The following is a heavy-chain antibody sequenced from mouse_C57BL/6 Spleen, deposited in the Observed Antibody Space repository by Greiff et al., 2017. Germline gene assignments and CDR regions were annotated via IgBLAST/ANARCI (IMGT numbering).Heavy chain of an antibody. CDR3: ARHYGSSPWFAY. V-gene: IGHV1-61*01. CDR2: IYPSDSET. J-gene: IGHJ3*01. Sequence: QVQLQQPGAELVRPGSSVKLSCKASGYTFTGYWMDWVKQRPGQGLEWIGNIYPSDSETHYNQKFKDKATLTVDKSSSTAYMQLSSLTSEDSAVYYCARHYGSSPWFAYWGQGTLVTVSA. D-gene: IGHD1-1*01. CDR1: GYTFTGYW.